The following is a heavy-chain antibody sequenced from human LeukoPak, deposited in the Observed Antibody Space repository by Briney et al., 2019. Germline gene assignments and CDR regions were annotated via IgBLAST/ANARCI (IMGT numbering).Heavy chain of an antibody. CDR2: IIPIFGTA. D-gene: IGHD2-2*01. V-gene: IGHV1-69*05. Sequence: ASVKVSCKASGYTFTSYGISWVRQAPGQGLEWMGGIIPIFGTANYAQKFQGRVTITTDESTSTAYMELSSLRSEDTAVYYCASHYCSSTSCLWYFDYWGQGTLVTVSS. J-gene: IGHJ4*02. CDR1: GYTFTSYG. CDR3: ASHYCSSTSCLWYFDY.